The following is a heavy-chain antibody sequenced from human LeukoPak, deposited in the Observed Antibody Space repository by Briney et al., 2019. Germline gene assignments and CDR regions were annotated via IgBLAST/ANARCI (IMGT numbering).Heavy chain of an antibody. CDR1: GFSLSTSGMC. CDR2: IDWDDYK. D-gene: IGHD4-23*01. J-gene: IGHJ4*02. V-gene: IGHV2-70*11. CDR3: ARLLYGGVDY. Sequence: SGPTLVNPTQTLTLTCTFSGFSLSTSGMCVGWIRQPPGKALEWLARIDWDDYKYYSTSLKTRLTISKDTSKNQVVLTMTNMDPVDTATYYCARLLYGGVDYWGQGTLVTVSS.